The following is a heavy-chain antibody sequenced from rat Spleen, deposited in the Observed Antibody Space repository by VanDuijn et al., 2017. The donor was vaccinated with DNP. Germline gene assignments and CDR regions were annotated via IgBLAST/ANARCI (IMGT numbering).Heavy chain of an antibody. CDR3: AKNSGYYFDY. J-gene: IGHJ2*01. CDR1: GFTFSNSG. CDR2: INDGGSNT. D-gene: IGHD4-3*01. V-gene: IGHV5S23*01. Sequence: EVQLVESGGGLVQPGRSLKLSCAASGFTFSNSGMAWVRQAPTKGLEWVASINDGGSNTYYRNSVRGRFTISRDNARSTLYLQLDSLGSEDTATYYCAKNSGYYFDYWGQGVMVTVSS.